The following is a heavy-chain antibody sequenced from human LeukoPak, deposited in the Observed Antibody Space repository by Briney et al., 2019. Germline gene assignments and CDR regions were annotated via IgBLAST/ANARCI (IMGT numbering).Heavy chain of an antibody. Sequence: SQTLSLTCTVSGGSISSHYWTWVRQPPGKGLEWIGYIYYSGSTTYNPSLQSRVTISVDTSKNQFSLKLTPVTAADTAVYYCARGGWSKDYWGQGILVTVSS. D-gene: IGHD2-15*01. CDR2: IYYSGST. J-gene: IGHJ4*02. CDR3: ARGGWSKDY. V-gene: IGHV4-59*11. CDR1: GGSISSHY.